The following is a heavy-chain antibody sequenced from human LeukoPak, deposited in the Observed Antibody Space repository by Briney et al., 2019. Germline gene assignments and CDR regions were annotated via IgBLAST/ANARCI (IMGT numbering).Heavy chain of an antibody. CDR2: IIPIFGTE. J-gene: IGHJ6*04. V-gene: IGHV1-69*13. D-gene: IGHD2-15*01. Sequence: SSVKVSCKASGGTFSSYAISWVRQAPGQGREWMGGIIPIFGTENYAQKFQGRVTITADDSTSTAYMEMRSLRSADKAVYYCARDEVVVAAPPSGMDVWGKGTAVTVSS. CDR1: GGTFSSYA. CDR3: ARDEVVVAAPPSGMDV.